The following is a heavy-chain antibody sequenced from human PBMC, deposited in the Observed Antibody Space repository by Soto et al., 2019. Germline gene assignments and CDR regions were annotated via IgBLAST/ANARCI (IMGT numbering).Heavy chain of an antibody. Sequence: SLILSCAVSGFTFDDNAMHWVRQAPEKGLEWVSGINLKSDIGYADSVKGRFTISRDKAENSLYLQMNSLRAEDTALYYCAISQDRGGRTTFIYWGEGTPVTVSS. J-gene: IGHJ4*02. D-gene: IGHD3-16*01. V-gene: IGHV3-9*01. CDR3: AISQDRGGRTTFIY. CDR2: INLKSDI. CDR1: GFTFDDNA.